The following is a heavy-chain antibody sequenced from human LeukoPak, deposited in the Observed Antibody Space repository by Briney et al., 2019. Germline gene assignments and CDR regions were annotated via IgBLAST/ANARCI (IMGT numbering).Heavy chain of an antibody. CDR2: TNSGGTST. CDR3: AKQSYARSLGE. CDR1: GFPFSDFS. Sequence: GGSLRLSCATSGFPFSDFSMSWVRQAPGKGLEWISTTNSGGTSTYYAESVKGRLTISRDNSKNTLYLQMSSLRVEDTAVYYCAKQSYARSLGEGGPGTLVSASS. V-gene: IGHV3-23*01. D-gene: IGHD2-8*01. J-gene: IGHJ4*02.